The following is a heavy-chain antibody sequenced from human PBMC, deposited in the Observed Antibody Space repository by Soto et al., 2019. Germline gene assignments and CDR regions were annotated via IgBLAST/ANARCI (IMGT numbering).Heavy chain of an antibody. CDR2: IYYSGST. J-gene: IGHJ6*02. CDR3: AREDRRAVAGSKGIYYYYYGMDV. Sequence: SETLSLTCTVSGGSISSYYWSWIRQPPGKGLEWIGYIYYSGSTNYNPSLKSRVIISVDTSKNQFSLKLSSVTPADTAVYYCAREDRRAVAGSKGIYYYYYGMDVWGQGTTVTVSS. V-gene: IGHV4-59*01. D-gene: IGHD6-19*01. CDR1: GGSISSYY.